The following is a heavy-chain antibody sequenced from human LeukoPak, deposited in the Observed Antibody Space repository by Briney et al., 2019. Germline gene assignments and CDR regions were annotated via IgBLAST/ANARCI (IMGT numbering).Heavy chain of an antibody. D-gene: IGHD3-22*01. Sequence: ASVKVSCKASGYTFTSYDINWVRQATGQGLEWMGWMNPNSGNTGYAHRFQGRFTITRNTSISTAYMELSSLRSEDTAVYYCARHYYYDSSGYPIPGNWFDPWGQGTLVTVSS. CDR3: ARHYYYDSSGYPIPGNWFDP. CDR2: MNPNSGNT. CDR1: GYTFTSYD. V-gene: IGHV1-8*03. J-gene: IGHJ5*02.